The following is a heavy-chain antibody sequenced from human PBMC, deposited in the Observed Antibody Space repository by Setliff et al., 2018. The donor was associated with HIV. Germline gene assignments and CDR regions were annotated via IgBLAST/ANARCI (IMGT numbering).Heavy chain of an antibody. CDR2: IIPMFGTK. D-gene: IGHD2-8*01. CDR3: ARRGVGTSDAFDL. CDR1: GDTFSNFA. Sequence: GASVKVSCKASGDTFSNFAISWVRQAPGQGLEWVGGIIPMFGTKNVAQKFQGRVTITADEATNTVFMELSNLRSDDTAVYYCARRGVGTSDAFDLWGQGTMVTVSS. J-gene: IGHJ3*01. V-gene: IGHV1-69*13.